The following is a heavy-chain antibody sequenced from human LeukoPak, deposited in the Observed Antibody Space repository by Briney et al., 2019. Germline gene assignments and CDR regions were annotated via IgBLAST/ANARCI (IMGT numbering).Heavy chain of an antibody. V-gene: IGHV4-59*01. J-gene: IGHJ4*02. CDR2: IYYSGST. D-gene: IGHD5/OR15-5a*01. CDR1: GGSISSYY. Sequence: SETLSLTCTVSGGSISSYYWSWIRQPPAKGLEWIGYIYYSGSTNYNPSLKSRVTISVDTSKNQFSLKLSFVTAADTAVYYCARGGLRPDYWGQGTLVTVSS. CDR3: ARGGLRPDY.